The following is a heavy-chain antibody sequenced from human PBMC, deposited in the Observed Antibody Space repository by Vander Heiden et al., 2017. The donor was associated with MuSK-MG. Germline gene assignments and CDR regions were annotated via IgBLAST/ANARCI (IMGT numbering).Heavy chain of an antibody. CDR1: GFTFSSYG. D-gene: IGHD3-22*01. V-gene: IGHV3-33*06. J-gene: IGHJ6*02. CDR2: IWYDGSNK. Sequence: QVQLVESGGGVVQPGRSLRLSCAASGFTFSSYGMHWVRQAPGKGLEWVAVIWYDGSNKYYADSVKGRFTIYRDNSKNTLYLQMNSLRAEDTAVYYCAKLSLNYYDSSGYYSPYYGMDVWGQGTTVTVSS. CDR3: AKLSLNYYDSSGYYSPYYGMDV.